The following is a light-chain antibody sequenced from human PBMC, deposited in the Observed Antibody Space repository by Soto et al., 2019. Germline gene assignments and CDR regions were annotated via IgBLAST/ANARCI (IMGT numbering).Light chain of an antibody. V-gene: IGLV2-14*01. Sequence: QSVLTQPASVSGSPGQSITISCTGPRSDVGGYNYVSWYQQHPGKAPKFMIYDVSNRPSGVSNRFSGSKSGNTASLTISGLQAEDEADYYCCSYTTSNTRQIVFGTGTKLTV. J-gene: IGLJ1*01. CDR1: RSDVGGYNY. CDR3: CSYTTSNTRQIV. CDR2: DVS.